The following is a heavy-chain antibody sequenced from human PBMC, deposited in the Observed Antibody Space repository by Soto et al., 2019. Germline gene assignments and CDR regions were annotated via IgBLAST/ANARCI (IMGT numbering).Heavy chain of an antibody. D-gene: IGHD4-17*01. Sequence: GGSLRLSCAASGFTFSSSPMSWVRQVPGKGLEWISAIRNDGGSMYYVESVKGRFTISRDNSKNTSSLRMKNLRAEDTAIYYCARVDYVLLFFAYWGQGTLVTVSS. CDR2: IRNDGGSM. V-gene: IGHV3-23*02. CDR3: ARVDYVLLFFAY. CDR1: GFTFSSSP. J-gene: IGHJ4*02.